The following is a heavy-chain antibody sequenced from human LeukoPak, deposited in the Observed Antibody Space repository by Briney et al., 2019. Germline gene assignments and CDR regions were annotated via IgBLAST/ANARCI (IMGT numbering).Heavy chain of an antibody. Sequence: ASVKVSCKASGYTFTTYGITWVRQAPGQGLEWMGWISARSGNTNFAQKVQGRVTLTTDTSTSTAYMELRSLRSDDTAVYYCARDSLVGGYDYDYWGQGTLVTVSS. CDR3: ARDSLVGGYDYDY. V-gene: IGHV1-18*01. CDR2: ISARSGNT. CDR1: GYTFTTYG. D-gene: IGHD5-12*01. J-gene: IGHJ4*02.